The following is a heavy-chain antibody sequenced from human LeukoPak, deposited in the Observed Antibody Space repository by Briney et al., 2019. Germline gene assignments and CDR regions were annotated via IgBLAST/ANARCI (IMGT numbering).Heavy chain of an antibody. CDR1: GITVSSDY. J-gene: IGHJ6*02. Sequence: PGGSLRLSCAGSGITVSSDYMSWVRQAPGKGLEWVSAIYSGGGTYYADPVKGRFTISRDNPRTTVNLQMNSLSAEDTAVYYCARATTLGYYYGLDVWGQGTTVTVSS. CDR2: IYSGGGT. CDR3: ARATTLGYYYGLDV. V-gene: IGHV3-66*01. D-gene: IGHD3-16*01.